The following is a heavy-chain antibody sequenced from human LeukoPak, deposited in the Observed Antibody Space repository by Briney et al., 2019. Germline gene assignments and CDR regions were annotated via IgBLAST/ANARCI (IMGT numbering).Heavy chain of an antibody. D-gene: IGHD5-12*01. J-gene: IGHJ4*02. CDR2: IKSTTDGVTT. CDR1: GVTFSSSE. V-gene: IGHV3-15*01. Sequence: GGSLRLSCAASGVTFSSSEMNWVRQAPGKGLEWVGRIKSTTDGVTTDYAAPVKGRFTISRDDSRNTLYLQLNSLKTEDTALYYCTRIRGYSAYDFNYWGQGTLVTVSS. CDR3: TRIRGYSAYDFNY.